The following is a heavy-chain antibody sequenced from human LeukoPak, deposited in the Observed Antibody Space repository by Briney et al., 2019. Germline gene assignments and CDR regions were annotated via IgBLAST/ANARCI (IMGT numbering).Heavy chain of an antibody. J-gene: IGHJ4*02. CDR3: AKTAGGSIDY. D-gene: IGHD6-25*01. Sequence: PTGGSLRLSCAASGFTFSTYAMTWVRQAPGKGLEWVSSISSGGGSTDYADSVKGRSTISRDNSNNTLYLHMNNLRAEDTAIYFCAKTAGGSIDYWGQGTLVTVSS. CDR1: GFTFSTYA. CDR2: ISSGGGST. V-gene: IGHV3-23*01.